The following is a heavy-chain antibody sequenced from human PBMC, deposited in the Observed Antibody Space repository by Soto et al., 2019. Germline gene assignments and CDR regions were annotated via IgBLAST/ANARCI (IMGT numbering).Heavy chain of an antibody. CDR2: MNPNSGNT. CDR1: GYTFTSYD. V-gene: IGHV1-8*01. CDR3: ARVVIELELTYYYHYMDV. J-gene: IGHJ6*03. D-gene: IGHD1-7*01. Sequence: ASVKVSCKASGYTFTSYDINWVRQATGQGLEWMGWMNPNSGNTGYAQKFQGRVTMTRNTSISTAYMELSSLRSEDTAVYYCARVVIELELTYYYHYMDVWGKGTTVTVSS.